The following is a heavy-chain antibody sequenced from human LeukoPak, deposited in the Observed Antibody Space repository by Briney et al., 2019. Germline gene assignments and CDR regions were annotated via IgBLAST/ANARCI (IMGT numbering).Heavy chain of an antibody. Sequence: GASVKVSCKASGYTFTSYDINWARQAAGQGLEWMGWMNPNSGNTGYAQKFQGRVTMTRNTSISTAYMELSSLRSEDTAVYYCARGMAAAGTGYYYYYGMDVWGQGTTVTVSS. V-gene: IGHV1-8*01. CDR2: MNPNSGNT. CDR3: ARGMAAAGTGYYYYYGMDV. J-gene: IGHJ6*02. D-gene: IGHD6-13*01. CDR1: GYTFTSYD.